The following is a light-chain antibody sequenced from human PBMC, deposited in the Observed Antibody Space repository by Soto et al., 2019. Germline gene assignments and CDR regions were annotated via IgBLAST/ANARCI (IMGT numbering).Light chain of an antibody. V-gene: IGLV2-14*01. J-gene: IGLJ1*01. CDR3: NSYRTVSTYV. CDR2: DVG. Sequence: QSALTQPASVSGSPGQSITIACTGTSSDIGGYNFVSWYQQHPGKAPKLLIYDVGNRRSGVSNRFSGSKSGNTASLTISGLQAEDEAHYYCNSYRTVSTYVFGTGTKVTVL. CDR1: SSDIGGYNF.